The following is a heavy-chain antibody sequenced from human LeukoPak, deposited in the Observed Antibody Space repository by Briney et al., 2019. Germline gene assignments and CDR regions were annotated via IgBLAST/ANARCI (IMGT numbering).Heavy chain of an antibody. V-gene: IGHV3-48*01. CDR3: ARDRTVPGVPYNWFDP. J-gene: IGHJ5*02. D-gene: IGHD2-2*01. Sequence: GGSLRLSCAASGFTFSSYSTNWVRQAPGKGLEWVSYISSSSSTIYYADSVKGRFTISRDNAKNSLYLQMNSLRAEDTAVYYCARDRTVPGVPYNWFDPWGQGTLVTVSS. CDR2: ISSSSSTI. CDR1: GFTFSSYS.